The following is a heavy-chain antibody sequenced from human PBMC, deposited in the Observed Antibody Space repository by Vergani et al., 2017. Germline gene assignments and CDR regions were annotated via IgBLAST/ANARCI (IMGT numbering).Heavy chain of an antibody. CDR1: GGSISSGGYY. CDR2: IYYSGST. Sequence: QVQLQESGPGLVKPSQTLSLTCTVYGGSISSGGYYWSWIRQHPGKGLEWIGYIYYSGSTYYNPSLKSRVTISVDTSKSKFSLKLSSVTAADTAVYYCARFRYGSSTSCPNFDYWGQGTLVTVSS. J-gene: IGHJ4*02. V-gene: IGHV4-31*03. CDR3: ARFRYGSSTSCPNFDY. D-gene: IGHD2-2*01.